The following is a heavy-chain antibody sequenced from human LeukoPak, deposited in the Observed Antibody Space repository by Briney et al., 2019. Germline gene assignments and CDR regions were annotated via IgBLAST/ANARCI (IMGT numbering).Heavy chain of an antibody. CDR2: IMQVGSEK. CDR3: AGAYYSRSLFEY. CDR1: GLTFSRYW. D-gene: IGHD2-2*01. J-gene: IGHJ4*02. V-gene: IGHV3-7*04. Sequence: GGSLRLSCAASGLTFSRYWMNWVRQAPGKGLEWVAYIMQVGSEKDYVDSAKGRFTISRDNAKNSLYLQMDSLRGEDTAIYYCAGAYYSRSLFEYWGLGTLVTISS.